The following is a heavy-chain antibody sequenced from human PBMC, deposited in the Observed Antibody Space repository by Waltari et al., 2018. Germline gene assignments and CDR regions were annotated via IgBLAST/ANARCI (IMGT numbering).Heavy chain of an antibody. CDR3: ARDGGFDF. J-gene: IGHJ4*02. D-gene: IGHD2-15*01. Sequence: QVQLVQSGTEVKKPGASVRVSCKASGYTFIDHYIHWVRQAPGQGLEWMGWMNPNSCGTNYAQKFQGRVTMTRDTSTSTAYMELTRMTSDDTAIYYCARDGGFDFWGQGSLVTVSS. CDR2: MNPNSCGT. V-gene: IGHV1-2*02. CDR1: GYTFIDHY.